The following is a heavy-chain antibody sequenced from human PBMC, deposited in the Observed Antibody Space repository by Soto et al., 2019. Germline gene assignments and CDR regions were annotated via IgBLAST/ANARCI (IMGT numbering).Heavy chain of an antibody. CDR2: ISGSGGST. CDR3: AKDPLLLWFGEHRRDNWFDP. J-gene: IGHJ5*02. Sequence: EVQLLESGGGLVQPGGSLRLSCAASGFTFSSYAMSWVRQAPGKGLEWVSAISGSGGSTYYADSVKGRFTISRDNSKNTLYLQMNSLRAEDTAVYYCAKDPLLLWFGEHRRDNWFDPWGQGTLVTVSS. CDR1: GFTFSSYA. D-gene: IGHD3-10*01. V-gene: IGHV3-23*01.